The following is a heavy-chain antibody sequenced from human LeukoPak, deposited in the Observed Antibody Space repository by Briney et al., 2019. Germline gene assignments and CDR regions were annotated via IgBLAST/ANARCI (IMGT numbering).Heavy chain of an antibody. J-gene: IGHJ5*02. CDR2: MYYSGST. Sequence: SETLSLTCTVSGGSISSGDYYWSWIRQPPGKGPEWIAYMYYSGSTYYNPSLKSRVTMSADTSKNQLSLKLSSVTAADTAVYYCARPYYYDSRIDPWGQGILVTVSS. D-gene: IGHD3-22*01. V-gene: IGHV4-30-4*01. CDR3: ARPYYYDSRIDP. CDR1: GGSISSGDYY.